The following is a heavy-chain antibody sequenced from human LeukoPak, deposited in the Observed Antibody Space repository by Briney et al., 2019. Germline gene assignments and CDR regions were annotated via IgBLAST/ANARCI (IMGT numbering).Heavy chain of an antibody. CDR2: MNPNSGNT. CDR3: ARAPLWRYYDSSGYYAYYYYMDV. V-gene: IGHV1-8*02. D-gene: IGHD3-22*01. Sequence: ASVKVSCKASGGTFSSYAINWVRQATGQGLEWMGWMNPNSGNTGYAQKFQGRVTMTRNTSISTAYMELSSLRSEDTAVYYCARAPLWRYYDSSGYYAYYYYMDVWGKGTTVTVSS. J-gene: IGHJ6*03. CDR1: GGTFSSYA.